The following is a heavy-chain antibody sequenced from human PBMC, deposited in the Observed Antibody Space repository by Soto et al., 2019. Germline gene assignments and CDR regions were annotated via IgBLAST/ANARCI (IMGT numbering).Heavy chain of an antibody. CDR3: AREREGGPVVRVVIGGVDV. D-gene: IGHD3-10*01. J-gene: IGHJ6*02. Sequence: QVQLVQSGAEMKKPGASVKVSCKASGYTFTDYYIHWVRQAPGQGLEWLGWINPNSGDTKYAQKVQGGANMPSDTSISTAYMGLSSLNSDETGVYYCAREREGGPVVRVVIGGVDVWGQGTTVTVSS. CDR1: GYTFTDYY. CDR2: INPNSGDT. V-gene: IGHV1-2*02.